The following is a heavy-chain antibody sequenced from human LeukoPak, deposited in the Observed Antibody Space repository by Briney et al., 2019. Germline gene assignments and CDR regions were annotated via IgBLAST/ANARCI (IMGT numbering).Heavy chain of an antibody. V-gene: IGHV1-46*03. D-gene: IGHD3-3*01. CDR3: ARDRHYDFWSGLLYNWFDP. CDR2: INPSGGST. CDR1: GYTFTSYY. Sequence: ASVKVSCKASGYTFTSYYMHWVRQAPGQGLEWMGIINPSGGSTSYAQKFQGRVTMTRDTSTSTVYMELSSLRSEDMAVYYCARDRHYDFWSGLLYNWFDPWGQGTLVTVSS. J-gene: IGHJ5*02.